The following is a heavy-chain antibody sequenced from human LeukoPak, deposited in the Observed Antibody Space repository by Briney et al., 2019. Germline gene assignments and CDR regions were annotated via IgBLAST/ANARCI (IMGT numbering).Heavy chain of an antibody. CDR3: ARSQIVGIAAAKDVFDI. V-gene: IGHV3-33*01. D-gene: IGHD6-13*01. Sequence: GGSLRLSCAASGFTFSSYGMHWVRQAPGKGLEWVAVIWYDGSNKYYADSVKGRFTISRDNSKNTLYLQMNSLRAEDTAVYYCARSQIVGIAAAKDVFDIWGQGTMVTVSS. CDR2: IWYDGSNK. J-gene: IGHJ3*02. CDR1: GFTFSSYG.